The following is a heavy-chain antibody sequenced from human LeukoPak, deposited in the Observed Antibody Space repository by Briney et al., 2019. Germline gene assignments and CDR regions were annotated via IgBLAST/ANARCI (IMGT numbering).Heavy chain of an antibody. D-gene: IGHD6-6*01. CDR2: IYISGTT. Sequence: PSETLSLTCTVSGGSISSYYWSWIRQPAGKGLEWIGRIYISGTTNYNASLKSRVTISKDTSKNQISLKLTSVTAADTAVYHCARGSNWLDPWGQGTLVTVSS. J-gene: IGHJ5*02. CDR3: ARGSNWLDP. CDR1: GGSISSYY. V-gene: IGHV4-4*07.